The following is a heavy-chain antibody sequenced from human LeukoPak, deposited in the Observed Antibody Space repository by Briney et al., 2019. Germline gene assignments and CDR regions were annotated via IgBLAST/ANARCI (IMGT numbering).Heavy chain of an antibody. CDR2: IYTSGST. J-gene: IGHJ4*02. CDR3: ARWAVAGSTNYFDY. Sequence: SETLSLTCTVSGGSISSYYWSWIRQPAGKGLEWIGRIYTSGSTNYNPSLKSRVTMSVDTSKNQFSLKLSSVTAADTAVYYCARWAVAGSTNYFDYWGQGTLVTVSS. CDR1: GGSISSYY. D-gene: IGHD6-19*01. V-gene: IGHV4-4*07.